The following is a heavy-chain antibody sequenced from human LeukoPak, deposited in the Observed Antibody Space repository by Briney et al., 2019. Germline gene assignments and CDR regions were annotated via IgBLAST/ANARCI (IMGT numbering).Heavy chain of an antibody. CDR2: IKQDGSEK. D-gene: IGHD2-15*01. J-gene: IGHJ5*02. CDR1: GFTFSSYW. Sequence: GGSLRLSCAASGFTFSSYWMSWVRQAPGKGMGWVANIKQDGSEKYYVDSVKDRFTISRDNAMNSLYLQMNSLRAEDTAVYYCARDRGGGVGSLNCCYTCGQGTLFIVSS. V-gene: IGHV3-7*01. CDR3: ARDRGGGVGSLNCCYT.